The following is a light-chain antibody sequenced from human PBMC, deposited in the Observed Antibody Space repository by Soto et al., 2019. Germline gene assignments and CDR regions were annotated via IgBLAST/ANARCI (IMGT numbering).Light chain of an antibody. V-gene: IGLV2-23*01. CDR2: EGS. CDR1: SSDVGTYKF. J-gene: IGLJ2*01. Sequence: QSALTQPASVSGSPGQSITISCNATSSDVGTYKFVSWYQQHPGKAPKLLIFEGSKRPSGVSNRFSGSTSGSAAFLTISGLQAEDEADYYCCSYAGSTSFVVFGGGTKLTVL. CDR3: CSYAGSTSFVV.